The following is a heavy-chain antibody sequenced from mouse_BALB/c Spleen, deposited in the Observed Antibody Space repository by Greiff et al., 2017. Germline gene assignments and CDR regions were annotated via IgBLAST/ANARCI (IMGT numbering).Heavy chain of an antibody. J-gene: IGHJ2*01. CDR1: GFTFSSFG. V-gene: IGHV5-17*02. Sequence: DVMLVESGGGLVQPGGSRKLSCAASGFTFSSFGMHWVRQAPEKGLEWVAYISSGSSTIYYADTVKGRFTISRDNPKNTLFLQMTSLRSEDTAMYYCARSYYRYYFDYWGQGTTLTVSS. D-gene: IGHD2-14*01. CDR2: ISSGSSTI. CDR3: ARSYYRYYFDY.